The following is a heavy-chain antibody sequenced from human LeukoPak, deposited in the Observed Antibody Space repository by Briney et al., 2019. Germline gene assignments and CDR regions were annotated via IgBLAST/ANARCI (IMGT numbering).Heavy chain of an antibody. CDR2: IKSKIDGGTT. CDR1: GFTITNAR. CDR3: TTGYGHSDFDY. Sequence: PGGSLRLSCAASGFTITNARMGRVRQAPGKGLEWVGLIKSKIDGGTTDFAAPVKDRFTISTDDSKHTLYLQMNSLKSEDTAVYYCTTGYGHSDFDYWGQGTLVTVSS. J-gene: IGHJ4*02. D-gene: IGHD3-3*02. V-gene: IGHV3-15*01.